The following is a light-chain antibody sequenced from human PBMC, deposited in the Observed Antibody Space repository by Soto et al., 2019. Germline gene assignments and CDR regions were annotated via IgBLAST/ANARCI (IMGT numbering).Light chain of an antibody. CDR2: AAS. Sequence: IQMTQSPSSLSASVGDRVTITCRASQGISTYLNWYQQRPGKAPKLLIYAASSLQSGVPSRFSGSGSGTEFTLTISSLQPDDFATYYCQHYNSYSEAFGQGTKVAIK. CDR3: QHYNSYSEA. V-gene: IGKV1-16*01. J-gene: IGKJ1*01. CDR1: QGISTY.